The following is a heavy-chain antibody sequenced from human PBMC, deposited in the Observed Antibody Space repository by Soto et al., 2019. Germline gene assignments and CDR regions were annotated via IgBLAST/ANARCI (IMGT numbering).Heavy chain of an antibody. J-gene: IGHJ5*02. D-gene: IGHD6-19*01. CDR1: GGSFSGYY. V-gene: IGHV4-34*01. Sequence: SATLSITCAVYGGSFSGYYCSWIRQPPGNGLEWXGEXXXXGXTXYXXSLXXRVTISVDTSKNQFSLKLSSVTAADTDVYYCAGQGPSGWYPNWFDPWGQGTLVTLS. CDR3: AGQGPSGWYPNWFDP. CDR2: XXXXGXT.